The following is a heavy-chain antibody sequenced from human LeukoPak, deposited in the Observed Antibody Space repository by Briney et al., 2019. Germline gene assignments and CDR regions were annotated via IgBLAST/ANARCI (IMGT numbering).Heavy chain of an antibody. CDR3: ARQPGGCSSTSCYSWFDP. Sequence: GGSLRLSCAASGFTFSSYWMHWVRQAPGKGLVWVSRINSDGSSTSYADSVKGRFTISRDNAKNTLYLQMNSLRAEDTAVHYCARQPGGCSSTSCYSWFDPWGQGTLVTVSS. CDR2: INSDGSST. J-gene: IGHJ5*02. V-gene: IGHV3-74*01. D-gene: IGHD2-2*01. CDR1: GFTFSSYW.